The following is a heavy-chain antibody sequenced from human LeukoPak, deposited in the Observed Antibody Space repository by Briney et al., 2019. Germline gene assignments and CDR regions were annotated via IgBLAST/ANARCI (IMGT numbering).Heavy chain of an antibody. CDR1: GGSFSGYY. V-gene: IGHV4-34*01. CDR2: INHSGST. CDR3: ARPSGGYSYGIFDY. D-gene: IGHD5-18*01. J-gene: IGHJ4*02. Sequence: PSVTLSLTCAVYGGSFSGYYWNWIRQPPGKGLEWIGEINHSGSTNYNPSLKSRVTISVDTSKNQFSLKLSSVTAADTAMYYCARPSGGYSYGIFDYWGQGTLVTVSS.